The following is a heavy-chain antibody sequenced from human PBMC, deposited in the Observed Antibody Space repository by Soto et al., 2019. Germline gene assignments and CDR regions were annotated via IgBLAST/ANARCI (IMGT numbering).Heavy chain of an antibody. J-gene: IGHJ5*02. CDR1: GFTLGDYA. D-gene: IGHD6-13*01. Sequence: GGSLRLSCTACGFTLGDYAMGWFRQAPGKGLEWVGFIRSKAYGGTTEYAASVKGRFTISRDDSKSIAYLQMNSLKTEDTAVYYCTGPGIAAAGTWFDPWGQGTLVTVSS. CDR3: TGPGIAAAGTWFDP. CDR2: IRSKAYGGTT. V-gene: IGHV3-49*03.